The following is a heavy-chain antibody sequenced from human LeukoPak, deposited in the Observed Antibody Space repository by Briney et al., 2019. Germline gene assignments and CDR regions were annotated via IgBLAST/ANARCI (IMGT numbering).Heavy chain of an antibody. D-gene: IGHD1-14*01. V-gene: IGHV3-66*01. CDR1: GFTVSGNY. CDR3: ARDVPPYLTSPWGLDV. CDR2: IPGDGTT. Sequence: PGGSLRLSCAASGFTVSGNYISWVRQAPGKGLEWVSLIPGDGTTYYADPVKGRFTVSRDNSKNTVHLQMNSLRPEDAALYYCARDVPPYLTSPWGLDVWGQGTTVIVSS. J-gene: IGHJ6*02.